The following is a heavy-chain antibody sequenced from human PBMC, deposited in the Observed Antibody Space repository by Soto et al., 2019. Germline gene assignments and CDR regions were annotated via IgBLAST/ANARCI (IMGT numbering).Heavy chain of an antibody. J-gene: IGHJ6*02. Sequence: EVQLLESGGGLVQPGGSLRLSCAASGFTFSSYAMSWVRQAPGKGLEWVSAISGSGGSTYYADSVKGRFTISRDNSKNTLYLQMNSLRAEDTAVYYCAKDPDPDTVTTGFSYYYGMDVWGQGTTVTVSS. V-gene: IGHV3-23*01. CDR2: ISGSGGST. CDR1: GFTFSSYA. D-gene: IGHD4-17*01. CDR3: AKDPDPDTVTTGFSYYYGMDV.